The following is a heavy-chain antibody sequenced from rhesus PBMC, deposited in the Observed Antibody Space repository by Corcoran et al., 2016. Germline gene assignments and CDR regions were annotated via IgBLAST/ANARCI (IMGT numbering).Heavy chain of an antibody. J-gene: IGHJ4*01. CDR3: ATQGLTDFDY. CDR1: VPSLSSKY. D-gene: IGHD7-45*01. CDR2: ISPSSGST. V-gene: IGHV4-173*01. Sequence: QLQLPASGPGLVQPSETLSLPCAVSVPSLSSKYLSWVRQPPGKGPEWIGRISPSSGSTDYNPALKSRVTMSRDTSKNQFSLTLNSVTAADTAVYYCATQGLTDFDYWGQGLLVTVSS.